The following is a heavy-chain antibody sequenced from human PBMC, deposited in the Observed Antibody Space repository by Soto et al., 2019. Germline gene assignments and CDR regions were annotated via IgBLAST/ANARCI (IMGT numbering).Heavy chain of an antibody. CDR1: GYTFSNYG. CDR2: ISGYNGNT. J-gene: IGHJ6*04. CDR3: SRFIMVGGWFGPNYDHGMEV. V-gene: IGHV1-18*01. D-gene: IGHD6-19*01. Sequence: QVQLVQPGAEVKKPGASVTVSCKTSGYTFSNYGINWVRQAPGQGLEWMGWISGYNGNTNYAQNVQGRVTMTTDTATGTVYMELRSLKSDDTAIYYGSRFIMVGGWFGPNYDHGMEVWGKGTTVTVSS.